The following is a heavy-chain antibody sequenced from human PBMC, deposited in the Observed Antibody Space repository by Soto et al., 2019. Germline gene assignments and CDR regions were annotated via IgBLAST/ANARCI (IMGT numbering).Heavy chain of an antibody. V-gene: IGHV1-58*01. J-gene: IGHJ6*02. Sequence: GASVKVSCKASGSTFTSSAVQWVRQARGQRLEWIGRIAVGSGNTDYAQKFHERVTITRDMSTTTAYMELSGLRPEDTAVYYCAAGSLLWFGELLVAPSYYYGMDVWGQGTTVTVSS. CDR2: IAVGSGNT. D-gene: IGHD3-10*01. CDR1: GSTFTSSA. CDR3: AAGSLLWFGELLVAPSYYYGMDV.